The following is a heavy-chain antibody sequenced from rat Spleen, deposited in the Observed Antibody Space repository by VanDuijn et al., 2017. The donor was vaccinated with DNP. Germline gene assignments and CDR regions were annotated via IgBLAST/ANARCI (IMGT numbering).Heavy chain of an antibody. D-gene: IGHD1-1*01. V-gene: IGHV5-19*01. J-gene: IGHJ1*01. CDR3: TRDSGDWYFDF. CDR2: ITNSGGST. Sequence: EVQLVESGGGLVQPGSPLKLSCAASGFTFSSNWLNWIRQAPTKGLEWVASITNSGGSTYYRDSVKGRFTISRDNEKSTLYLQMDSLRSEDTATYYCTRDSGDWYFDFWGPGTMVTVSS. CDR1: GFTFSSNW.